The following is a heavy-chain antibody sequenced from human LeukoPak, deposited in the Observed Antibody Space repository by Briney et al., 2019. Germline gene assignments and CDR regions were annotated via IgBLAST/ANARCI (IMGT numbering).Heavy chain of an antibody. CDR1: GGTFSSYA. V-gene: IGHV1-18*01. CDR2: ISGYNGYT. Sequence: GASVKVSCKASGGTFSSYAISWVRQAPGQGLEWMGWISGYNGYTHYAQNLQGRVTMTTDTSTRTAYMEMRSLRSDDTAVYYCARDGLHRMNGYGGWFDPWGQGTLVTVSS. D-gene: IGHD4-23*01. J-gene: IGHJ5*02. CDR3: ARDGLHRMNGYGGWFDP.